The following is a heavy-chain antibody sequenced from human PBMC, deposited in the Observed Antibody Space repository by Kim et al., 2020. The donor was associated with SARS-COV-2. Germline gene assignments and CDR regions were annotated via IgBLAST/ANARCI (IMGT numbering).Heavy chain of an antibody. CDR3: ARLRSDYYYGMDV. D-gene: IGHD3-10*02. V-gene: IGHV3-21*01. J-gene: IGHJ6*02. Sequence: YADSVKGRFTISRDNAKNSLYLQMNSLRAEDTAVYYCARLRSDYYYGMDVWGQGTTVTVSS.